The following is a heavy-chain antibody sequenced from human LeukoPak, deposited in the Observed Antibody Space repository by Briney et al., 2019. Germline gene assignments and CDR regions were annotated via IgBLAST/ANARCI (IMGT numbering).Heavy chain of an antibody. CDR2: INYSGST. CDR1: GGSISSSSYY. D-gene: IGHD3-10*01. CDR3: ASLPATMVRGVPFDY. Sequence: SSETLSLTCTVSGGSISSSSYYWGWIRQPLGKGLEWIGSINYSGSTYYNPSLKSRVTISVDTSKNQFSLKLSSVTAADTAVYYCASLPATMVRGVPFDYWGQGTLVTVSS. V-gene: IGHV4-39*01. J-gene: IGHJ4*02.